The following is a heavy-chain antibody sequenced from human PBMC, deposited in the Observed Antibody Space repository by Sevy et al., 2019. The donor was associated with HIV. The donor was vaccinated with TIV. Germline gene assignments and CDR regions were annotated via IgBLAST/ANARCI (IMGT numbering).Heavy chain of an antibody. J-gene: IGHJ3*02. CDR2: IFGNGDVSISFGNGEFT. CDR1: GFTFNNYA. V-gene: IGHV3-23*01. CDR3: AWGRYDSSGSFDAFDI. Sequence: GGSLRLSCAASGFTFNNYAMNWVRQAPGKGLEWVSTIFGNGDVSISFGNGEFTYYADYVRGRFTISRDSSKNTLYLQMNSLRAEDTALYYCAWGRYDSSGSFDAFDIWGQGTMVTVSS. D-gene: IGHD3-22*01.